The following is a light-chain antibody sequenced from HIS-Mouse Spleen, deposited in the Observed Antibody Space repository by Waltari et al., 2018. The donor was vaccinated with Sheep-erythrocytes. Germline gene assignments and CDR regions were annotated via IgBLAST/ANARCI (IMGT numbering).Light chain of an antibody. V-gene: IGLV2-23*01. CDR3: CSYAGSSTLV. Sequence: QSALTQPASVSGSPGQSIPISGTGTSSDVGSYNLVSWYQQHPGKAPKLMIYEGSKRPSGVTNRFSGSKSGNTASLTISGLQAEDEADYYCCSYAGSSTLVFGGGTKLTVL. J-gene: IGLJ2*01. CDR2: EGS. CDR1: SSDVGSYNL.